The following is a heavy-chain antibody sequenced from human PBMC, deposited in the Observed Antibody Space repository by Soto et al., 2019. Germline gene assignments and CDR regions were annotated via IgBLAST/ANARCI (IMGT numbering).Heavy chain of an antibody. CDR3: ARGATIFGVAAYAYYEMEV. D-gene: IGHD3-3*01. V-gene: IGHV1-69*13. J-gene: IGHJ6*02. CDR1: GGSFRNDA. Sequence: ASVKVSCKASGGSFRNDAISWVRQAPGQGLEWMGDITPAFGTANYAQNRQGRITITADDSTSTVYMELSSLRFEDTAVYYCARGATIFGVAAYAYYEMEVWGQGTTVTVSS. CDR2: ITPAFGTA.